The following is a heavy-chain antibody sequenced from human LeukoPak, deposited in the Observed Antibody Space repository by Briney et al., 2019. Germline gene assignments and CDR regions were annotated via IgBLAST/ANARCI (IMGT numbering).Heavy chain of an antibody. CDR2: IFYDGST. CDR1: GGSITTNSNY. CDR3: AARINTLSGVITNYPDY. D-gene: IGHD3-3*01. Sequence: SETLSLTCTVSGGSITTNSNYWALIRQPPGKGLQWIGSIFYDGSTYYNPSLRSRVTMSVDTSKNQFSLRLSSVTAADTAVYYCAARINTLSGVITNYPDYWGQGTLVTVSS. V-gene: IGHV4-39*01. J-gene: IGHJ4*02.